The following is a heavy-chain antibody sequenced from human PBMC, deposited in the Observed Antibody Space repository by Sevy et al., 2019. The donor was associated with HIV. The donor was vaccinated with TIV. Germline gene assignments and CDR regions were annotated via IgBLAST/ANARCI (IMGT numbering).Heavy chain of an antibody. V-gene: IGHV1-24*01. CDR2: FDPEDAKT. CDR1: GYTLTEFS. D-gene: IGHD3-22*01. J-gene: IGHJ4*02. CDR3: AITREYYSDSSGYFDY. Sequence: ASVKVSCKISGYTLTEFSMHWLRQVPGKGLEWMGSFDPEDAKTIYAQKFQGRVTMTEDTSTDTAYMELRSLRSEDTAMYYCAITREYYSDSSGYFDYWGQGTLVTVSS.